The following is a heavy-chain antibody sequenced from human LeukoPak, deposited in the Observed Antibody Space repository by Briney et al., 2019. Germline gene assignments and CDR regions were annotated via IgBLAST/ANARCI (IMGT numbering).Heavy chain of an antibody. CDR2: IYTSGST. J-gene: IGHJ5*02. V-gene: IGHV4-61*02. CDR3: ARADPLCSSTSCGWFDP. Sequence: SETLSLTCTVSGGSISSGSYYWSWIRQPAGKGLEWIGRIYTSGSTNYNPSLKSRVTISVDTSKNQFSLKLSSVTAADTAVYYCARADPLCSSTSCGWFDPWGQGTLVTVSS. CDR1: GGSISSGSYY. D-gene: IGHD2-2*01.